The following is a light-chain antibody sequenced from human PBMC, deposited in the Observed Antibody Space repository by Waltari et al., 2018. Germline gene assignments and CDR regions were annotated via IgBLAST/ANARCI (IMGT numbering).Light chain of an antibody. CDR3: AAWDDSLSVSYV. CDR1: KPNIGRKS. V-gene: IGLV1-47*01. CDR2: RSN. J-gene: IGLJ1*01. Sequence: QSVLTQPPSASGTPGQTVTIPCSGTKPNIGRKSVFWCQQPPGTAPKLLIYRSNQRPSGVPDRFSGSKSGTSASLAIRGLRSEDEADYYCAAWDDSLSVSYVFGSGTKVTV.